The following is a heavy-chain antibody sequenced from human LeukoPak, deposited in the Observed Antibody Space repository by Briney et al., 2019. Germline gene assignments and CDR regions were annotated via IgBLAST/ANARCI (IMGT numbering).Heavy chain of an antibody. CDR2: INTNTGNP. Sequence: ASVKVSCKASGYTFTRYAMNWVRQAPGQGLEWMGWINTNTGNPTYAQGFTGRFVFSLDISVSTAYLQISSLKAEGTALYYCARELKVGAFDIWGQGTMVTVSS. CDR1: GYTFTRYA. CDR3: ARELKVGAFDI. D-gene: IGHD1-26*01. J-gene: IGHJ3*02. V-gene: IGHV7-4-1*02.